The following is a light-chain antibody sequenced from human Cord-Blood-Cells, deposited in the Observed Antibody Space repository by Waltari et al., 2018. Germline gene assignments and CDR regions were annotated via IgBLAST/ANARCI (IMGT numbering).Light chain of an antibody. CDR3: QQYNNWYS. CDR2: GAS. CDR1: QSVSSN. J-gene: IGKJ2*03. Sequence: EIVMTQSPATLSVSPGERATLSCRASQSVSSNLAWYQQKPGQAPRLLIYGASTMATGIPARFSGSGSGTEFTLTISSLQYEDFAVYYCQQYNNWYSFGQGTKLEIK. V-gene: IGKV3-15*01.